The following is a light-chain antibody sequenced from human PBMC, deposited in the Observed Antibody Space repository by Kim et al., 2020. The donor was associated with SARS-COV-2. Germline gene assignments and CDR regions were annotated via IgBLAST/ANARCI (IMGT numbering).Light chain of an antibody. CDR3: GTWDSSLSAGV. CDR2: DNN. V-gene: IGLV1-51*01. J-gene: IGLJ3*02. Sequence: GQKVTISYSGSSSNMGNNYVALYQELPGTAPKPLIYDNNKRPSGIPDRFSGSKSGTSATLGITGLQTGDEADYYCGTWDSSLSAGVFGGGTQLTVL. CDR1: SSNMGNNY.